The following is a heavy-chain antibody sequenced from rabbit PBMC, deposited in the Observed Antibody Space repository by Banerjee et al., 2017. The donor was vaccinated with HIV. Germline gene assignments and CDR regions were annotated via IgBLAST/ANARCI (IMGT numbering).Heavy chain of an antibody. CDR1: GFSFSSNYW. V-gene: IGHV1S45*01. J-gene: IGHJ4*01. D-gene: IGHD6-1*01. CDR3: ARDADSDDYPDYFDL. CDR2: IYSGSSGST. Sequence: QEQLEESGGDLVKPGASLTLTCTASGFSFSSNYWICWVRQAPGKGLEWIACIYSGSSGSTYHASWAKGRFTISKTSSTTMTLQMTSLTAADTATYLCARDADSDDYPDYFDLWGPGTLVTVS.